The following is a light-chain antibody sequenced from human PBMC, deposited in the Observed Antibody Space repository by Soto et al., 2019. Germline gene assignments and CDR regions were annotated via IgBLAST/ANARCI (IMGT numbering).Light chain of an antibody. CDR1: SSDVGAYKY. CDR2: DVN. Sequence: QSLLTQPRSVSGSPGQSVTISCTGSSSDVGAYKYVSWYQHNTGKAPKLLIYDVNKRPSGVPDRFSGSKFGNTASLTISGLQADDEATFYCCSYAGSYDYVFGTGTKVTVL. CDR3: CSYAGSYDYV. V-gene: IGLV2-11*01. J-gene: IGLJ1*01.